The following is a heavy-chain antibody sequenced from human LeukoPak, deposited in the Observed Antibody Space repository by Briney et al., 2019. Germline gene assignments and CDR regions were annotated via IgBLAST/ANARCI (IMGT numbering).Heavy chain of an antibody. CDR3: ARPDSSGWYDY. J-gene: IGHJ4*02. D-gene: IGHD6-19*01. CDR2: INPSGGST. V-gene: IGHV1-46*01. CDR1: GYTLTELS. Sequence: GASVKVSCKVSGYTLTELSMHWVRQAPGQGLEWMGIINPSGGSTSYAQKFQGRVTMTRDMSTSTVYMELSSLRSEDTAVYYCARPDSSGWYDYWGQGTLVTVSS.